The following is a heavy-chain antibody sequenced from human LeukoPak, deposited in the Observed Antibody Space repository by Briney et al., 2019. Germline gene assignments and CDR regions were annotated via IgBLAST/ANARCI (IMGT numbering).Heavy chain of an antibody. CDR2: INRKGGGT. V-gene: IGHV1-2*02. CDR3: ARNYVWGRYRFDY. D-gene: IGHD3-16*02. J-gene: IGHJ4*02. Sequence: ASVKVSCKASGYTFTGYYMHWVRQAPGQGLEWMGWINRKGGGTNYAQKFQGRVTITKDTSISTAYMELSRLKSDDTAVYYCARNYVWGRYRFDYWGQGTLVTVSS. CDR1: GYTFTGYY.